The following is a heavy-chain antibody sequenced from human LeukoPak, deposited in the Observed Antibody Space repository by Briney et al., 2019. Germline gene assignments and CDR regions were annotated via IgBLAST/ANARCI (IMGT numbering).Heavy chain of an antibody. Sequence: SQTQSLTCTVSGGSISNNHYYWTWIRQPPGKGLEWIGYIYHSGSTYYNPSLKSRFTMSVDTSKNQFSLKLSSVTAADTAVYYCARVRWLVLDYWGQGTLVTVSS. CDR1: GGSISNNHYY. CDR3: ARVRWLVLDY. J-gene: IGHJ4*02. CDR2: IYHSGST. D-gene: IGHD6-19*01. V-gene: IGHV4-30-2*01.